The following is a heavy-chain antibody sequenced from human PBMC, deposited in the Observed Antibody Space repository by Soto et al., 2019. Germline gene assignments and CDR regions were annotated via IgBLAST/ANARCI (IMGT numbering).Heavy chain of an antibody. CDR2: IFPGDSDT. J-gene: IGHJ6*02. D-gene: IGHD5-12*01. V-gene: IGHV5-51*01. CDR3: ARQSGMDV. Sequence: GESLKISCKTSGYNFAGYWVGWVRQMPGKGLEWLGIIFPGDSDTKYSPSFQGQVIISADKSIRTAYLQWSSLKASDTAIYYCARQSGMDVWGQGTTVTVSS. CDR1: GYNFAGYW.